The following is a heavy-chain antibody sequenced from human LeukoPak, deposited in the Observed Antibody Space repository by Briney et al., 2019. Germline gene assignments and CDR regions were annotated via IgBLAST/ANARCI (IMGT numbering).Heavy chain of an antibody. J-gene: IGHJ4*02. V-gene: IGHV4-4*02. CDR1: GGSISTSNW. Sequence: SGTLSLTCAVSGGSISTSNWWSWVRQPPGKRLEWIGEIYHSGSTNYNSSLKSRVTISVDKSKNQFSLKLSSVTAADTAVYYCARKAYDSGSFSNWGQGTLVTVSS. D-gene: IGHD3-10*01. CDR3: ARKAYDSGSFSN. CDR2: IYHSGST.